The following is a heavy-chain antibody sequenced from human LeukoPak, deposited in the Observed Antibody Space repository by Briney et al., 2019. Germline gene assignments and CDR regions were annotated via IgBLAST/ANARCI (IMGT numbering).Heavy chain of an antibody. CDR2: THYSGST. CDR3: ARGRRGKYSPYFYYHMDV. Sequence: SETLSLTCNVSGDSVSTGLHYYSWIRQHPGEGLEWIGCTHYSGSTHYKSSLRSRLIISLDQSKNQVSLKVTSVTAADTAVYYCARGRRGKYSPYFYYHMDVWGTGTPVTVSS. J-gene: IGHJ6*03. CDR1: GDSVSTGLHY. D-gene: IGHD1-26*01. V-gene: IGHV4-31*03.